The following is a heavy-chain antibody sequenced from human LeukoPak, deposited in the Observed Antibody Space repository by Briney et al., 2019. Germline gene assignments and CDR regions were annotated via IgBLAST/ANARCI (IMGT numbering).Heavy chain of an antibody. Sequence: SETLSLTCTVSGGSISRYYWNWIRQPPGKGLEWIGYIYYSGSTNYNPSLKSRVTISVDTSKNQFSLKLSSVTAADTAVYYCARVRSGSYDYWGQGTLVTVSS. D-gene: IGHD1-26*01. V-gene: IGHV4-59*01. J-gene: IGHJ4*02. CDR3: ARVRSGSYDY. CDR2: IYYSGST. CDR1: GGSISRYY.